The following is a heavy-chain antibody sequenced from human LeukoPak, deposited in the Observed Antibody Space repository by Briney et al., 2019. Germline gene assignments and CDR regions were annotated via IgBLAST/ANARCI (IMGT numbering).Heavy chain of an antibody. J-gene: IGHJ6*03. CDR1: GGTFSSYA. V-gene: IGHV1-69*06. CDR2: IIPIFGTA. CDR3: ARDRRVDYYYYMDV. Sequence: SVKVSCKASGGTFSSYAISWVRQAPGQGLEWMGGIIPIFGTANYAQKFQGRVTITADKSTSTAYMELSSLRSEDTAVYYCARDRRVDYYYYMDVWGKGATVTVSS.